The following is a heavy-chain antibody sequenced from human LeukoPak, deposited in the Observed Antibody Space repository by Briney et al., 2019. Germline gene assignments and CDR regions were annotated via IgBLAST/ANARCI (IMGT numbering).Heavy chain of an antibody. CDR2: IDPNSGGT. J-gene: IGHJ4*02. D-gene: IGHD2-15*01. Sequence: ASVTVSCKASGYTFNGYYIQWVRQAPGQGLEWIGWIDPNSGGTKYAQKFQGRVTMTSDTSISTAFMDLSRLRSDHTAVYYCARDLVLCYAPPSFDSWGQGTLVTVSS. CDR1: GYTFNGYY. V-gene: IGHV1-2*02. CDR3: ARDLVLCYAPPSFDS.